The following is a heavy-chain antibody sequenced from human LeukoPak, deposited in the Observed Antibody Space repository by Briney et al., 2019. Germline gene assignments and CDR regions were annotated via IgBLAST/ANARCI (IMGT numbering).Heavy chain of an antibody. CDR1: GFTFSDYA. J-gene: IGHJ4*02. CDR3: AKAELGVDTFFDY. V-gene: IGHV3-23*01. D-gene: IGHD3-3*01. Sequence: GGSLRLSCAASGFTFSDYALGWVRQAPGRGLEWVAIISGSGSGTYYSDSVQGRFTISRDNSKRTLFLQMNSLRAEDTAFYYGAKAELGVDTFFDYWGQGTMVTVSS. CDR2: ISGSGSGT.